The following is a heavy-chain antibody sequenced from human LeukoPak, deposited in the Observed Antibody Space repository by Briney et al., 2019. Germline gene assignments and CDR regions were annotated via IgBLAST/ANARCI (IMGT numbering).Heavy chain of an antibody. CDR3: AKGKASGWYIVDY. D-gene: IGHD6-19*01. CDR2: ISGSGGST. CDR1: GFTVSSNY. V-gene: IGHV3-23*01. J-gene: IGHJ4*02. Sequence: GGSLRLSCAASGFTVSSNYMSWVRQAPGKGLEWVSAISGSGGSTYYADSVKGRFTISRDNSKNTLYLQMNSLRAEDTAVYYCAKGKASGWYIVDYWGQGTLVTVSS.